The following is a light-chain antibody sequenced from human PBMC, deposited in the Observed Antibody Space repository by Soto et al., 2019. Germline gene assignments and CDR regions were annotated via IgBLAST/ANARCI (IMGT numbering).Light chain of an antibody. V-gene: IGKV4-1*01. CDR3: QKYNSAPFT. Sequence: DIVMTQSPDSLAVSLGERATINCKSSQSIFYSSNNKNYLTWYQQKPGQPPKLLIYWASTRESGVPDRFSGSGSGTDFALTISSLQPEDVATYYCQKYNSAPFTFGPGTKVHI. J-gene: IGKJ3*01. CDR2: WAS. CDR1: QSIFYSSNNKNY.